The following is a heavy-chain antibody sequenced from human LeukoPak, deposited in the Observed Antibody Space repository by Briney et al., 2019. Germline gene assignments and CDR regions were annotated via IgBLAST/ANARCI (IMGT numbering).Heavy chain of an antibody. Sequence: GASVKVSCKASGYSFSNYGITWVRQAPGQGLEWMGWISAYNGNTNYAQKLQGRVTMTTDTSTSTAYMELRSLRFDDTAVYYCARVGSTGDRTPQPYYYYGMDVWGQGTTVTVSS. CDR1: GYSFSNYG. CDR3: ARVGSTGDRTPQPYYYYGMDV. CDR2: ISAYNGNT. V-gene: IGHV1-18*01. J-gene: IGHJ6*02. D-gene: IGHD7-27*01.